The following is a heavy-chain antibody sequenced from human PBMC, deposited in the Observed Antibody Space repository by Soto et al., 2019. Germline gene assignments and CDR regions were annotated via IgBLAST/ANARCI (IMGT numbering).Heavy chain of an antibody. D-gene: IGHD4-17*01. CDR1: GFTFSSYG. CDR2: ISYDGSNK. CDR3: AKDSDGDYVHFDY. V-gene: IGHV3-30*18. Sequence: GGSLRLSCAASGFTFSSYGMHWVRQAPGKGLEWVAVISYDGSNKYYADSVKGRFTISRDNSKNTLYLQMNSLRAEDTAVYYCAKDSDGDYVHFDYWGQGTLVTVSS. J-gene: IGHJ4*02.